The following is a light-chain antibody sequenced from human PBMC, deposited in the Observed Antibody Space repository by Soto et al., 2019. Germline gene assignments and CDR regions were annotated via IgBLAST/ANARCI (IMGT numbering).Light chain of an antibody. Sequence: DIQMTHSPSSLSASVGERVTITCRASQSISKYLNWYQHKPGEAPKLLIYGASTLQRGVPSRFSGGGSGTDFTLTISSLQPEDFATYYCQQTYTSPLTFGGGTTVE. CDR2: GAS. CDR1: QSISKY. CDR3: QQTYTSPLT. J-gene: IGKJ4*01. V-gene: IGKV1-39*01.